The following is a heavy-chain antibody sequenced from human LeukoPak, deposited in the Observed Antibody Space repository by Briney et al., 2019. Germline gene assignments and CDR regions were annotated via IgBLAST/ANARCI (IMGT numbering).Heavy chain of an antibody. CDR2: IYYSGST. CDR1: GGSISSYY. V-gene: IGHV4-59*01. CDR3: ARVFPGWSGDYLDY. J-gene: IGHJ4*02. Sequence: SETLSLTCTVSGGSISSYYWSWIRQPPGKGLEWIGYIYYSGSTNYNPSLKSRVTISVDTSKNQFSLKLSSVTAADTAVYYCARVFPGWSGDYLDYWGQGTLVTVSS. D-gene: IGHD3-3*01.